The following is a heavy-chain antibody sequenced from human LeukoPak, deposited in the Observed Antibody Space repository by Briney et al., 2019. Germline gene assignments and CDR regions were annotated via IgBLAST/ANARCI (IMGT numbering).Heavy chain of an antibody. D-gene: IGHD1-26*01. V-gene: IGHV1-2*02. J-gene: IGHJ4*02. Sequence: GASVKVSCKASGYTFTGYYMHWVRQAPGQGLEWMGWINPNSGGTNYAQKFQGRVTMTRDTSISTAYMELSRLRSDDTAVYYCARFQGAKRAKPSGCFDYWGQGTLVTVSS. CDR3: ARFQGAKRAKPSGCFDY. CDR1: GYTFTGYY. CDR2: INPNSGGT.